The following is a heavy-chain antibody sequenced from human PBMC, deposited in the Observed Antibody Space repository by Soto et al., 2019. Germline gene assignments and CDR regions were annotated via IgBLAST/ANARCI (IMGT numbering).Heavy chain of an antibody. V-gene: IGHV1-8*01. CDR2: MNPNSGNT. Sequence: ASVKVSCEASGYTFTSYDINWVRQATGQGLEWMGWMNPNSGNTGYAQKFQGRVTMTRNTSISTAYMELSSLRSEDTAVYYCARLAQGIRFLEWLLWVDYWGQGTLVTVSS. D-gene: IGHD3-3*01. CDR3: ARLAQGIRFLEWLLWVDY. CDR1: GYTFTSYD. J-gene: IGHJ4*02.